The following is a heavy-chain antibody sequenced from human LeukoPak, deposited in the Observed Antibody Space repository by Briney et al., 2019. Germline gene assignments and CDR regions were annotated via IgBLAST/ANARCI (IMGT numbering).Heavy chain of an antibody. CDR1: GFTVSSNH. V-gene: IGHV3-66*04. D-gene: IGHD2-2*01. J-gene: IGHJ6*02. CDR2: IYSDGRT. Sequence: SGGSLRLSCAASGFTVSSNHLTWVRQAPGKGLEWVSLIYSDGRTYYADSVRGRFTISRDNSKNTLYLQMNSLRVEDTAVFYCVRPKHSSTSWLDYGMDVWGQGAMVTVSS. CDR3: VRPKHSSTSWLDYGMDV.